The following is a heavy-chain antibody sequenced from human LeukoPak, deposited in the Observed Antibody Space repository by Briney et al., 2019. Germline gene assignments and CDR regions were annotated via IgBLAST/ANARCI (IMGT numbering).Heavy chain of an antibody. CDR1: GFTFSSYA. CDR3: ARVGGYYGPTDY. CDR2: ISYDGSNK. Sequence: PGGSLRLSCAASGFTFSSYAMHWGRQAPGKGPEGVAVISYDGSNKYYADSVKGRFTISRDNSKNTLYLQMNSLRAEDTAVYYCARVGGYYGPTDYWGQGTLVTVSS. J-gene: IGHJ4*02. D-gene: IGHD3-10*01. V-gene: IGHV3-30*01.